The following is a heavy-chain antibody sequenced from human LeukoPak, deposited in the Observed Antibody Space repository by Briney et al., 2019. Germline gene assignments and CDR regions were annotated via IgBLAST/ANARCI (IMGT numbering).Heavy chain of an antibody. V-gene: IGHV3-23*01. Sequence: GGSLRLSCAASGFTFSSYAMSWVRQAPGKGLEWVSTISGSGGSTYYADSVKGRFTISRDNSKNTLYLQMNSLRAEDTAVYYCAKDGVGDPLWFGEPAYYFDYWGQGTLVTVSS. CDR3: AKDGVGDPLWFGEPAYYFDY. CDR2: ISGSGGST. J-gene: IGHJ4*02. D-gene: IGHD3-10*01. CDR1: GFTFSSYA.